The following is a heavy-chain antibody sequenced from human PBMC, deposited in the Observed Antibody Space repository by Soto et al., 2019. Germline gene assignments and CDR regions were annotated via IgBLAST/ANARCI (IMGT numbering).Heavy chain of an antibody. V-gene: IGHV4-30-4*01. Sequence: QVQLQESGPGVVKPSQTLSLTCTVSGGSFSSGDYYWSWVRQPPGKGLEWIGYIYYTGSTFNNPSLQSRVSISIDTSKTQFSLKLSSVTAADTAVYYCARIHFGDEPSYYYYGMDVWGQGPTVTVSS. J-gene: IGHJ6*02. CDR2: IYYTGST. CDR1: GGSFSSGDYY. D-gene: IGHD4-17*01. CDR3: ARIHFGDEPSYYYYGMDV.